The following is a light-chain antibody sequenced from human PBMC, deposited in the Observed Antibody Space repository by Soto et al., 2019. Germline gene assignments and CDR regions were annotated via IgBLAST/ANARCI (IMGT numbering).Light chain of an antibody. J-gene: IGKJ3*01. CDR2: GAS. CDR3: QQYGSSPFI. V-gene: IGKV3-20*01. Sequence: EIVLTQSPGTLSLSPGERATLSCRASQSVSSSYLAWYQQKPGQAPRLLIYGASSRTTGIPDRFSGSGSGTDFTLTISGLEPEDFAVNYCQQYGSSPFIFGPVTKVHIK. CDR1: QSVSSSY.